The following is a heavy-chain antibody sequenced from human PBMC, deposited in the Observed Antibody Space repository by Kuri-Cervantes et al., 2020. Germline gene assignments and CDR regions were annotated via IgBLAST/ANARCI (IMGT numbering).Heavy chain of an antibody. D-gene: IGHD2-2*01. J-gene: IGHJ6*03. CDR3: AKGYCSSTSCSRYYYYYMDV. V-gene: IGHV3-30*18. CDR1: GFTFSCSG. Sequence: GGSLRLSCAASGFTFSCSGTHWVRQAPGKGLEWVTTMSSDKTKKYYAVSVKGRFTISRDNSKNTLYLQMNSLRAEDTAVYYCAKGYCSSTSCSRYYYYYMDVRGKGTTVTVSS. CDR2: MSSDKTKK.